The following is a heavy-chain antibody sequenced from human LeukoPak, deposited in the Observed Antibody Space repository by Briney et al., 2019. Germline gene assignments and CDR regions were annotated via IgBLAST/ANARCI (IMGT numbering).Heavy chain of an antibody. CDR3: ARAQLQYYYDSSGYSDY. J-gene: IGHJ4*02. CDR2: INSDGSST. D-gene: IGHD3-22*01. CDR1: GFTFSSYW. Sequence: PGGSLRLSCAASGFTFSSYWMHWVRHAPGKGLVWVSRINSDGSSTSYADSVKGRFTISRDNAKNTLYLQMNSLRAEDTAVYYCARAQLQYYYDSSGYSDYWGQGTLVTVSS. V-gene: IGHV3-74*01.